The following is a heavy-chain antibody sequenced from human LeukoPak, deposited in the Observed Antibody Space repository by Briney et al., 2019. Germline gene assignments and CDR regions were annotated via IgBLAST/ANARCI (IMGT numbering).Heavy chain of an antibody. Sequence: SQTLSLTCTVSGGSISSGSYYWSWIRQPAGKGVEWIGRIYTSGITKYNPSLKSRLTISVDTSKNQFSLKLSSVTAADTAVYYCARANAGYSYGHDAFDIWGQGTMVTVSS. CDR3: ARANAGYSYGHDAFDI. D-gene: IGHD5-18*01. V-gene: IGHV4-61*02. J-gene: IGHJ3*02. CDR2: IYTSGIT. CDR1: GGSISSGSYY.